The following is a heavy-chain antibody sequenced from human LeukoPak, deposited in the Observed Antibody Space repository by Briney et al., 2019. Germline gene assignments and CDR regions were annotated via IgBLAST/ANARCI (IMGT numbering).Heavy chain of an antibody. J-gene: IGHJ6*02. V-gene: IGHV1-2*02. D-gene: IGHD3-10*01. CDR2: INPNSGGT. Sequence: ASVKVSCKASGYTFTGYYMHWVRQAPGQGLEWTGWINPNSGGTNYAQKFQGRVTMTRDTSISTAYTELSRLRSDDTAVYYCARGPRRRVKGQYYYYYGMDVWGQGTTVTVSS. CDR3: ARGPRRRVKGQYYYYYGMDV. CDR1: GYTFTGYY.